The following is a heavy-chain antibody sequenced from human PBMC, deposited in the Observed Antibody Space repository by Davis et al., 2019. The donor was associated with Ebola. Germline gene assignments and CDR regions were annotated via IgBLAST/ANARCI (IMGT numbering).Heavy chain of an antibody. Sequence: GESLKISCAASGFTFSSYWMSWIRQAPGKGLEWVSYISSSGSTIYYADSVKGRFTISRDNAKNSLYLQMNSLRAEDTAVYYCARDPQLRYFDWLFPPNWFDPWGQGTLVTVSS. CDR1: GFTFSSYW. CDR2: ISSSGSTI. D-gene: IGHD3-9*01. J-gene: IGHJ5*02. CDR3: ARDPQLRYFDWLFPPNWFDP. V-gene: IGHV3-11*04.